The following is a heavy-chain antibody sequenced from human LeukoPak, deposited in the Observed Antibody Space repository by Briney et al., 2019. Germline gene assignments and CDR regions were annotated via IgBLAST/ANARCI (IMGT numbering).Heavy chain of an antibody. D-gene: IGHD6-13*01. CDR1: GGSISSYY. CDR2: IYHSGST. CDR3: ARDLAAAGTIDP. Sequence: SETLSLTCTVSGGSISSYYWSWIRQPPGKGLEWIGYIYHSGSTNYNPPLKSRVTISEDTSKNQFSLKLSSVTAADTAVYYCARDLAAAGTIDPWGQGTLVTVSS. J-gene: IGHJ5*02. V-gene: IGHV4-59*01.